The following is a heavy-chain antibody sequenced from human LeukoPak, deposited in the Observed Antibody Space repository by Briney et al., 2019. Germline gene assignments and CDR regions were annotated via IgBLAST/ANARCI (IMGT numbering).Heavy chain of an antibody. CDR3: AKGFYYGGSSDLSPFDI. J-gene: IGHJ3*02. Sequence: KTSETLSLTCTVSGGSMSGFHWSWIRQPPGKRLEWIGYMYYDGGTNYNPSLKSRVTISGDTSKNQFSLKLSSVTAADTAVYYCAKGFYYGGSSDLSPFDIWGQGTMVTVSS. V-gene: IGHV4-59*01. D-gene: IGHD4-23*01. CDR2: MYYDGGT. CDR1: GGSMSGFH.